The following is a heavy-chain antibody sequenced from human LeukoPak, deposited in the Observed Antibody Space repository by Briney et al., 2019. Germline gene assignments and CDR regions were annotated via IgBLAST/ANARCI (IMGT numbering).Heavy chain of an antibody. CDR2: IDQDGGGK. V-gene: IGHV3-7*01. CDR3: ARDLRGKDY. CDR1: GFTFSDYW. J-gene: IGHJ4*02. D-gene: IGHD4-17*01. Sequence: GGSLRLSCAASGFTFSDYWMNWVRHAPGKGLEWVANIDQDGGGKYYLDSVKGRFTISRDNAKNSLYLQINSLRAEDTAVYYCARDLRGKDYWGQGTLVTVSS.